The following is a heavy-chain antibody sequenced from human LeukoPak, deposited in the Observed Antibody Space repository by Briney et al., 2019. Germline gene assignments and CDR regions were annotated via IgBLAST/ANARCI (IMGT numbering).Heavy chain of an antibody. J-gene: IGHJ4*02. V-gene: IGHV3-23*01. CDR3: AKGSGWYV. CDR2: ISASGGST. Sequence: GGSLRLSCVASGFTPSSASMSWVRQAPGKVLEWVSVISASGGSTDYTDSVKGRFSISRDNSKNTPYLQMNSLRAEDTAVYYCAKGSGWYVWGQGTLVTVSS. D-gene: IGHD6-19*01. CDR1: GFTPSSAS.